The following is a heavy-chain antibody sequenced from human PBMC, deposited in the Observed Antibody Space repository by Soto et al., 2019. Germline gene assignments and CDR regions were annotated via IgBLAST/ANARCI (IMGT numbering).Heavy chain of an antibody. Sequence: QVQLQESGPGLVKPSETLSLTCTVSGVSISSYYWSWIRQPPGKGLEYIGYIYYTGSTSYSPSLKSLVTASVDASMNQFSLKVNSVTAADTAVYYCARLIGWGSSPRPGYYYMDVWGKGATVTVSS. CDR2: IYYTGST. J-gene: IGHJ6*03. CDR3: ARLIGWGSSPRPGYYYMDV. V-gene: IGHV4-59*08. CDR1: GVSISSYY. D-gene: IGHD3-10*01.